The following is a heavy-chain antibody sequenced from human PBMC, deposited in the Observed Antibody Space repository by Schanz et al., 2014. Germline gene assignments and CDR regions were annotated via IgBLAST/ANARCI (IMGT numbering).Heavy chain of an antibody. CDR2: INTGVNT. CDR1: GFTFSSYG. CDR3: AKDRSWDYDSSGYFDY. V-gene: IGHV3-NL1*01. J-gene: IGHJ4*02. D-gene: IGHD3-22*01. Sequence: QVQLVESGGGVVQPGRSLRLSCAASGFTFSSYGMHWVRQAPGKGLEWVSAINTGVNTYYADSVRGRFTMSRDNSKNTLYLQMNSLRAEDTAVYYCAKDRSWDYDSSGYFDYWGQGTLVTVSS.